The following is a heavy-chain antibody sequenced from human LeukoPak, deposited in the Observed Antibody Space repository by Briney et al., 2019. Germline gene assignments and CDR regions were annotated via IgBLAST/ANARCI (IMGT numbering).Heavy chain of an antibody. CDR2: IYYTGST. CDR1: GGSMSTYY. CDR3: ARAYCGGDCSNNWFDP. J-gene: IGHJ5*02. V-gene: IGHV4-59*01. D-gene: IGHD2-21*02. Sequence: ALSLTCTVSGGSMSTYYWTWIRQPPGKGLEWVGFIYYTGSTNYNPSLKSRVTISIDTSKNHFSLKLSSVPAADTAVYYCARAYCGGDCSNNWFDPWGQGTLVTVSS.